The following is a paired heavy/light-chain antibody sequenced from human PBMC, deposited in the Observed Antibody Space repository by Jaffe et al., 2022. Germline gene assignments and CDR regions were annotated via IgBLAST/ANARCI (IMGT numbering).Heavy chain of an antibody. V-gene: IGHV4-61*02. D-gene: IGHD3-22*01. CDR2: IYTSGST. Sequence: QVQLQESGPGLVKPSQTLSLTCTVSGGSISSGSYYWSWIRQPAGKGLEWIGRIYTSGSTNYNPSLKSRVTISVDTSKNQFSLKLSSVTAADTAVYYCAREPMIVVVRAQTPSFSFDYWGQGTLVTVSS. J-gene: IGHJ4*02. CDR1: GGSISSGSYY. CDR3: AREPMIVVVRAQTPSFSFDY.
Light chain of an antibody. CDR2: EGS. J-gene: IGLJ1*01. Sequence: QSALTQPASVSGSPGQSITISCTGTSSDVGSYNLVSWYQQHPGKAPKLMIYEGSKRPSGVSNRFSGSKSGNTASLTISGLQAEDEADYYCCSYAGSSTSLYVFGTGTKVTVL. CDR1: SSDVGSYNL. V-gene: IGLV2-23*01. CDR3: CSYAGSSTSLYV.